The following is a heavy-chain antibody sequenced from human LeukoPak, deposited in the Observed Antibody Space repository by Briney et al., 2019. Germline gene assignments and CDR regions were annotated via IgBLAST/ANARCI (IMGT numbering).Heavy chain of an antibody. V-gene: IGHV3-64D*06. J-gene: IGHJ4*02. CDR3: VKDTRDTRDEY. D-gene: IGHD5-24*01. CDR2: ITNYGDGT. Sequence: GGSLRLSCSASGFIFTDYTIHWVRQAPGKGLEYVSAITNYGDGTYYADSVRGRFTISRDNSKNTVWLQMSSLRPEDTAVYYCVKDTRDTRDEYWGQGTLVTVSS. CDR1: GFIFTDYT.